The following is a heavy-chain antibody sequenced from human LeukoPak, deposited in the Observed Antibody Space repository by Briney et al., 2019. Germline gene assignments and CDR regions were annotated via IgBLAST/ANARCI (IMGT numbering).Heavy chain of an antibody. V-gene: IGHV3-23*01. J-gene: IGHJ4*02. CDR1: GFTFSSYA. CDR2: ISGSGGST. D-gene: IGHD1-26*01. CDR3: AKGQTAKVGAYYFDY. Sequence: GGSLRLSCAASGFTFSSYAMSWVRQAPGKGLEWVSAISGSGGSTYYADSVKGRFTISRDKSKNTLYLQMNSLRAEDTAVYYCAKGQTAKVGAYYFDYWGQGTLVTVSS.